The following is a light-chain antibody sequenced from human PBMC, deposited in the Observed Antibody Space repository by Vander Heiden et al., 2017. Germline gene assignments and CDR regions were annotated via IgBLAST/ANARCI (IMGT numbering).Light chain of an antibody. V-gene: IGKV1-39*01. Sequence: DIKMSQSPSSLSASVGDRVTITCQASQSISSYLNWYQQKPGKAPKLLIYAASSLESGVPSRFSGSGSGTDFTLTISSLQPEDFATYYCQQCYSTPLTFGGGTKVEIK. CDR1: QSISSY. CDR2: AAS. CDR3: QQCYSTPLT. J-gene: IGKJ4*01.